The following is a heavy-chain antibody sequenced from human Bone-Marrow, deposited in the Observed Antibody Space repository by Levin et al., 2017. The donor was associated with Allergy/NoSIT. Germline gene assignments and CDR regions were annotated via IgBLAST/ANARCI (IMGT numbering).Heavy chain of an antibody. CDR3: GRGTPRWRNIVIIGAYYLDN. CDR2: INPSGGST. V-gene: IGHV1-46*01. J-gene: IGHJ4*02. Sequence: ASVKVSCKASGYTFTSYYMHWVRQAPGQGLEWMGIINPSGGSTSYAQKFQGRVTMTRDTSTSTVYMELSSLRSEDTAVYYCGRGTPRWRNIVIIGAYYLDNWGQGTLVSVAS. D-gene: IGHD3-16*01. CDR1: GYTFTSYY.